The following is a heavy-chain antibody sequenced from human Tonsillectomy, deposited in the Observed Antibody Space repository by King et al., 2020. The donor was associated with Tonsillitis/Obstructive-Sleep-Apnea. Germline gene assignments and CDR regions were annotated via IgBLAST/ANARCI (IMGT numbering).Heavy chain of an antibody. V-gene: IGHV3-30*04. CDR1: GFTFSSYA. CDR2: ISYDGSNK. D-gene: IGHD3-10*01. J-gene: IGHJ4*02. Sequence: QVQLVESGGGVVQPGRSLRLSCAASGFTFSSYAMHWVRQAPGKGLEWVAVISYDGSNKYYADSVKGRFTISRDNSKNTLYLQMNSLRVEDTAVYYCARDREASGTNCPMLDYWGQGTLVTVSS. CDR3: ARDREASGTNCPMLDY.